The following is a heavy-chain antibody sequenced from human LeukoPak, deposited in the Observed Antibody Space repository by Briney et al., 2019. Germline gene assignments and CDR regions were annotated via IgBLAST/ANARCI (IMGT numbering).Heavy chain of an antibody. CDR3: ARDPGYPKLPYFDY. CDR2: IKQDGSEK. V-gene: IGHV3-7*01. D-gene: IGHD1-26*01. Sequence: PGGSLRLSCAASGFTFDTYWMTWVRQAPGKGLEWVASIKQDGSEKYYVDSVKGRFTISRDNSKNTLYLQMNSLRAEDTAVYYCARDPGYPKLPYFDYWGQGTLVTVSS. CDR1: GFTFDTYW. J-gene: IGHJ4*02.